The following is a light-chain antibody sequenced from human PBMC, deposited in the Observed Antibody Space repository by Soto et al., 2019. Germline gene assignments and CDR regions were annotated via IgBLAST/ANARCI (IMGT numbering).Light chain of an antibody. CDR2: GAS. V-gene: IGKV3-20*01. CDR3: QHYGSSPQT. J-gene: IGKJ1*01. Sequence: EIVMTQSPATLSVSPGERATLSCRASQSVSRSYLAWYQQKPGQAPRLLIYGASSRATGIPDRFSGRDSGTDFTLTISRLEPEDFAVYFCQHYGSSPQTFGQGTKVDI. CDR1: QSVSRSY.